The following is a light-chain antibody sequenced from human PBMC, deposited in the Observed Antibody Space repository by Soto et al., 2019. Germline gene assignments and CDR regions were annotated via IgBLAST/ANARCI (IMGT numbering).Light chain of an antibody. CDR2: DVN. CDR3: CSYVGRYIYV. CDR1: SSDVGGYHY. V-gene: IGLV2-11*01. Sequence: QSVLTQPRSVSGSPGQSVTISCTGTSSDVGGYHYVSWYQHHPGKAPKLVIFDVNRRPSGVPHRFSGSKSDNTASLTISGLQAEDEANYYCCSYVGRYIYVFGTGTKVTVL. J-gene: IGLJ1*01.